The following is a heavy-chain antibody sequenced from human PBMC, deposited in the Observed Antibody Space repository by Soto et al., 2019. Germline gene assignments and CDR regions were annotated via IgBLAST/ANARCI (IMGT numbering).Heavy chain of an antibody. V-gene: IGHV3-23*01. J-gene: IGHJ3*02. CDR1: GFTFSNYA. CDR2: ISGSGANT. D-gene: IGHD1-1*01. Sequence: PGGSLRLSCAASGFTFSNYAMSWVRQAPGKGLEWVSAISGSGANTYYADSVKGRFTISRDNSKNTLFLQMNSLRAEDTAVYYCAKSCENGPRCAFDIWGQGTMVTVSS. CDR3: AKSCENGPRCAFDI.